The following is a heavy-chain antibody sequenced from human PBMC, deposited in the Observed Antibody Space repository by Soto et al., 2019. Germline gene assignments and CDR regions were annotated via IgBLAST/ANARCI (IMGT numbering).Heavy chain of an antibody. Sequence: SETLSLTFTVSGGSISSYYCSWIRQTPGKGLEWIGYIYYSGSTNYNPSLKSRVTISVDTSKNQFSLKLSSVTAADTAVYYCARVSGDDYGDYVADYWGQGTLVTVSS. CDR1: GGSISSYY. J-gene: IGHJ4*02. CDR2: IYYSGST. D-gene: IGHD4-17*01. CDR3: ARVSGDDYGDYVADY. V-gene: IGHV4-59*01.